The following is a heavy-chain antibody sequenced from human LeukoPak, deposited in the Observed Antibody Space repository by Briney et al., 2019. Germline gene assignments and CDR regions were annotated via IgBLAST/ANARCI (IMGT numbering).Heavy chain of an antibody. Sequence: GGSLRLSCAASGFTFSDYYMSWIRQAPGKGLEWISYISSSSRYTNYADSVKGRFTISRDNAKNSLYLQMNSLRAEDTAVYYCARDTKRFQKYYFDYWGQGTLVTVSS. V-gene: IGHV3-11*06. J-gene: IGHJ4*02. CDR1: GFTFSDYY. CDR3: ARDTKRFQKYYFDY. D-gene: IGHD3-3*01. CDR2: ISSSSRYT.